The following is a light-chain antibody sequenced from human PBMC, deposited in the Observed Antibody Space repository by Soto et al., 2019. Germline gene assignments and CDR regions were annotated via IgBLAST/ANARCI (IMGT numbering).Light chain of an antibody. V-gene: IGKV3-15*01. CDR1: QSVGSN. CDR2: GAS. J-gene: IGKJ4*01. Sequence: EIVMTQSPAALSVSPGEGATLSCRASQSVGSNLAWYQQKPGQAPRLLVYGASTRATGIPARFSGSGSGTEFTLTITSLQSEDFAVYYCQQYISWPPVTFGGGTKVEIK. CDR3: QQYISWPPVT.